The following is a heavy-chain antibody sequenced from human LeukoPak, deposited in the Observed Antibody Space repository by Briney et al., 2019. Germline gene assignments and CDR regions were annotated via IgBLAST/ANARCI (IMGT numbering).Heavy chain of an antibody. Sequence: PGGSLRLSCAASGFTFSSYSMNWVRQAPGKGLEWVSYISSSSSTIYYADSVKGRFTISRDNAKNSLYLQMNSLRAEDTAVYYCARGQVTAVTRLAAFDIWGQGTMVTVSS. D-gene: IGHD4-17*01. V-gene: IGHV3-48*01. CDR2: ISSSSSTI. CDR3: ARGQVTAVTRLAAFDI. J-gene: IGHJ3*02. CDR1: GFTFSSYS.